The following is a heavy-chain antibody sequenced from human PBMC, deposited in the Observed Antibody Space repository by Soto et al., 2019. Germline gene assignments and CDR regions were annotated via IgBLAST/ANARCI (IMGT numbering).Heavy chain of an antibody. J-gene: IGHJ5*02. Sequence: SETLSLTCTVSGGSISSSSYYWGWIRQPPGKGLEWIGSIYYSGSTYYNPSLKSRLTISVDTSKNQFSLKLSSVTAADTAVYYCARHHLVYATRQPNRGWFDPWGQGTLVTVSS. D-gene: IGHD3-10*01. CDR1: GGSISSSSYY. V-gene: IGHV4-39*01. CDR3: ARHHLVYATRQPNRGWFDP. CDR2: IYYSGST.